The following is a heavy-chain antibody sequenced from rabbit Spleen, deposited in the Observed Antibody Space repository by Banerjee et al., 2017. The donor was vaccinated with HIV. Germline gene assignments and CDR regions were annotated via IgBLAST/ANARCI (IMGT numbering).Heavy chain of an antibody. Sequence: QSLEESGGDLVKPGASLTLTCTASGFSFSSRYYMCWVRQAPGKGLEWIACAYGGASGSAYYASWPKGRFTISKTSSTTVTLQMTSLTAADTATYFCARDTGSSFSSYGMDLWGQGTLVTVS. D-gene: IGHD8-1*01. CDR3: ARDTGSSFSSYGMDL. CDR2: AYGGASGSA. J-gene: IGHJ6*01. V-gene: IGHV1S40*01. CDR1: GFSFSSRYY.